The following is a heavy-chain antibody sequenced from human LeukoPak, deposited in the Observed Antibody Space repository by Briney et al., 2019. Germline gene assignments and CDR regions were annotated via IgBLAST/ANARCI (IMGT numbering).Heavy chain of an antibody. CDR3: ARGPPLDYYDITWFDP. J-gene: IGHJ5*02. Sequence: GGSPRLSCAASGFTFSRYSMNWVRQAPGKGLEWVSSIRSSSSYIYYTDSVKGRFTISRDNAKNSLYLQMNSLRAEDTAVYYCARGPPLDYYDITWFDPWGQRPLVTVSS. V-gene: IGHV3-21*01. CDR2: IRSSSSYI. D-gene: IGHD3-22*01. CDR1: GFTFSRYS.